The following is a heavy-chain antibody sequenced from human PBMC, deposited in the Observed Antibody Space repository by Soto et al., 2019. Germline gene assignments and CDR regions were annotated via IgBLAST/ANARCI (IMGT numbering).Heavy chain of an antibody. CDR2: IYYSGST. CDR3: ARELAVPAANNWFDP. CDR1: GGSISSGGYY. J-gene: IGHJ5*02. D-gene: IGHD2-2*01. V-gene: IGHV4-31*01. Sequence: SETLSLTCTVSGGSISSGGYYWSWIRQHPGKGLEWIGYIYYSGSTYYNPSLKSLVTISVDTSKNQFSLKLSSVTAADTVVYYCARELAVPAANNWFDPWGQGTLVTVSS.